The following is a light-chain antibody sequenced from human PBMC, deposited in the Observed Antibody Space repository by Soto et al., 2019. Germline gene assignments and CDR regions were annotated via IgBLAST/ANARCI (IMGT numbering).Light chain of an antibody. Sequence: QSALTQPPSPSGSPGQSVTISCTGTSSAIGAHNYVSWYQQHPGKAPKLMIHEVSKRPSGVPDRFSGSKSGNTASLTVSGLQAEDEADYYCSSFAGSNDRWVFGGGTKVTVL. CDR3: SSFAGSNDRWV. V-gene: IGLV2-8*01. CDR2: EVS. CDR1: SSAIGAHNY. J-gene: IGLJ3*02.